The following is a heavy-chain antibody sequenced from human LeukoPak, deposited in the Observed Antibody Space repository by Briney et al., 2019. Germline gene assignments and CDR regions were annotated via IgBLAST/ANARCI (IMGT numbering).Heavy chain of an antibody. V-gene: IGHV1-46*01. D-gene: IGHD3-9*01. CDR3: ARDQATFDDILTGYYTKEYYFDY. CDR1: GYTFTSYY. J-gene: IGHJ4*02. CDR2: INPSGGST. Sequence: ASVKVSCKASGYTFTSYYIHWVRQAPGQGLEWMGIINPSGGSTTYAQKFQGRVTMTRDMSTSTVYMELSSLRSEDTAVYYCARDQATFDDILTGYYTKEYYFDYWGQGTLVTVSS.